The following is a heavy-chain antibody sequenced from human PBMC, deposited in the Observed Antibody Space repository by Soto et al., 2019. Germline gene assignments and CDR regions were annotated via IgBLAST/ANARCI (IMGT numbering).Heavy chain of an antibody. J-gene: IGHJ6*02. CDR1: GGTFSSYA. CDR3: ARVSGYDSSGLGSHDSYYYYGMDV. V-gene: IGHV1-69*01. D-gene: IGHD3-22*01. CDR2: IIPIFGTA. Sequence: QVQLVQSGAEVKKPGSSVKVSCKASGGTFSSYAISWVRQAPGQGLEWMGGIIPIFGTANYAQKFQGRVTITADESTSTAYMELSSLRSEDTAVYYCARVSGYDSSGLGSHDSYYYYGMDVWGQGTTVTVSS.